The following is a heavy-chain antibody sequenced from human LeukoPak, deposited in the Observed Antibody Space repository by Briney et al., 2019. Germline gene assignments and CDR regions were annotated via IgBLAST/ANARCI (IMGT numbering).Heavy chain of an antibody. V-gene: IGHV4-34*01. CDR2: INHNGST. CDR1: GGSFSGYF. Sequence: SETLSLTCAVCGGSFSGYFWSWIRQPPGKGLEWNGEINHNGSTNYNPSLKSRVTISVDTSKNQFSLKLSSVTAADTAVYYCARETVTTPNYWGQGTLVTVSS. CDR3: ARETVTTPNY. J-gene: IGHJ4*02. D-gene: IGHD4-17*01.